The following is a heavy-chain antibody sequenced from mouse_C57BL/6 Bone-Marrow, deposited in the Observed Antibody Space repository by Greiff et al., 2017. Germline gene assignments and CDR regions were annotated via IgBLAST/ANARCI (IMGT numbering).Heavy chain of an antibody. CDR2: IYPRSGNT. Sequence: QVHVKQSGAELARPGASVKLSCKASGYTFTSYGISWVKQRTGQGLEWIGEIYPRSGNTYYNEKFKGKATLTADKSSSTAYMELRSLTSEDSAVYFCARRITRNFFDYWGQGTTLTVSS. V-gene: IGHV1-81*01. J-gene: IGHJ2*01. CDR1: GYTFTSYG. D-gene: IGHD1-1*01. CDR3: ARRITRNFFDY.